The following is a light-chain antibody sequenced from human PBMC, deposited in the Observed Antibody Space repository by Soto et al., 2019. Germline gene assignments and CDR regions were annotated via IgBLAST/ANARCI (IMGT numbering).Light chain of an antibody. V-gene: IGKV1-5*03. CDR2: MAS. J-gene: IGKJ1*01. CDR3: QQYNTYSRT. CDR1: QSISSS. Sequence: DIQMTQSPSTLSASVGDRITITCRASQSISSSLAWYQQKPGKAPKLLIYMASNLQSGVPSRFGGAGSGTVFTLTISSLQPDDFATYYCQQYNTYSRTFGQGTKVEI.